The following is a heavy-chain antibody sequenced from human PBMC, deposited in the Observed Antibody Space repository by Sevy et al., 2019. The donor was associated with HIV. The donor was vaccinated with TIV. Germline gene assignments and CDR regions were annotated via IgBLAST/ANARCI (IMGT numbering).Heavy chain of an antibody. Sequence: GGSLRLSCAASGFTFSSYGMHWVRQAPGKGLEWVAVISYDGSNKYYADSVKGRFTISRDNSKNTLYLQMNSPRAEDTAVYYCAKDEKGYSYGPAYWGQGTLVTVSS. D-gene: IGHD5-18*01. V-gene: IGHV3-30*18. CDR3: AKDEKGYSYGPAY. J-gene: IGHJ4*02. CDR1: GFTFSSYG. CDR2: ISYDGSNK.